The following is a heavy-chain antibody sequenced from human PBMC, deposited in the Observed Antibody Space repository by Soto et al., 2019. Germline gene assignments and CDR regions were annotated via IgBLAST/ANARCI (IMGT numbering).Heavy chain of an antibody. CDR2: IRSKANSYAT. Sequence: EVQLVESGGGLVQPGGSLKLSCAASGFTFSGSAMHWVRQASGKGLEWVGRIRSKANSYATAYAASVKGRFTISRDDSKNTAYLQMNSLKTEDTAVYYCTRVRLGMAVWGKGTTVTVSS. V-gene: IGHV3-73*01. CDR1: GFTFSGSA. D-gene: IGHD3-10*01. J-gene: IGHJ6*04. CDR3: TRVRLGMAV.